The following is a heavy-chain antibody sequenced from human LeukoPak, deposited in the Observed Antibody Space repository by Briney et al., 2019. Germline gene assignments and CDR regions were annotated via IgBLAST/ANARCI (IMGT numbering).Heavy chain of an antibody. CDR3: ARGVVPAAIYDYYYMDV. CDR1: GYSISGGYY. D-gene: IGHD2-2*01. Sequence: PSETLSLTCTVSGYSISGGYYWGWIRQPPGKGLEWIGSIYHSGSTYYNPSLKSRVTISVDTSKNQFSLKLSSVTAADTAVYYCARGVVPAAIYDYYYMDVWGKGTTVTVSS. J-gene: IGHJ6*03. CDR2: IYHSGST. V-gene: IGHV4-38-2*02.